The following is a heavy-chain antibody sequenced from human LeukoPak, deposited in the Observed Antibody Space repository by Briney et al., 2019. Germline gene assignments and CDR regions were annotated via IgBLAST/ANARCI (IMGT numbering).Heavy chain of an antibody. CDR1: GFTSSSYS. CDR2: ISGSTNTI. D-gene: IGHD3-16*01. J-gene: IGHJ4*02. V-gene: IGHV3-48*02. Sequence: GGSLRLSCAASGFTSSSYSMISVRQAPGKGLEWVSYISGSTNTIYYADSVKGRFTISRDNAKNSLYLQMNSLRDEDTAVYYCARGPWGSGTTLGGYFDNWGQGTLVTVSS. CDR3: ARGPWGSGTTLGGYFDN.